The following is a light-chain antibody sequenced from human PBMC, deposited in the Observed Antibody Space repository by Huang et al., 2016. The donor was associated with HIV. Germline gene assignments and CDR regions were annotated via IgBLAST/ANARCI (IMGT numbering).Light chain of an antibody. V-gene: IGKV3-11*01. CDR3: QQRSSWPLT. CDR2: DAS. J-gene: IGKJ4*01. Sequence: EIVLTQSPVTLSLSPGDRATLSCRSSQGRSTYLAWYQQKPGQAPRLRIYDASNRATCIPARFSASGSGTDFTLTISSLEPEDFVVYYCQQRSSWPLTFGGGTSVEIK. CDR1: QGRSTY.